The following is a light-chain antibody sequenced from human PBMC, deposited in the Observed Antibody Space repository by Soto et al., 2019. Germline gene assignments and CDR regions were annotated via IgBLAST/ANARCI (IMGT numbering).Light chain of an antibody. Sequence: EIVLTQSPGTLSLSPGERATLSCRASQSVSSSYLAWYQQKPGQAPRLLIYGASSRATGIPDRFSGSGSGTDFTLPISRLEPDDFAVYYCLQYGSSPGTFGQGTKVEI. J-gene: IGKJ1*01. CDR3: LQYGSSPGT. CDR2: GAS. V-gene: IGKV3-20*01. CDR1: QSVSSSY.